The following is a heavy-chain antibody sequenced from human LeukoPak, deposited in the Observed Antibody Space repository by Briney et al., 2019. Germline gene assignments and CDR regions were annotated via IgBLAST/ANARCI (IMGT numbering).Heavy chain of an antibody. V-gene: IGHV4-34*01. J-gene: IGHJ6*03. CDR2: MNHSGST. CDR1: GGCLRGYS. Sequence: SQTLSLTCAVYGGCLRGYSWSWIRQPPGKGLEWIGEMNHSGSTNYTPSLNSRLTISVDTSKNPFSLKLRSVTAPDTAVYSCANPSAITTKQNNYYMAVWGKGTTVTVSS. CDR3: ANPSAITTKQNNYYMAV. D-gene: IGHD3-22*01.